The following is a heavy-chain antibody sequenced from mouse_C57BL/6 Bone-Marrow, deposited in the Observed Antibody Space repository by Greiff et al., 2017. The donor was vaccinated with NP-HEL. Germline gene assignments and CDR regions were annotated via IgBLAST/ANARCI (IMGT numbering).Heavy chain of an antibody. J-gene: IGHJ2*01. D-gene: IGHD1-1*01. CDR1: GYTFTEYT. Sequence: QVQLKESGAELVKPGASVKLSCKASGYTFTEYTIHWVKQRSGQGLEWIGWFYPGSGSIKYNEKFKDKATLTADKSSSTVYMELSRLTSEDSAVYFCARDYYGSSPFDYWGQGTTLTVSS. CDR2: FYPGSGSI. V-gene: IGHV1-62-2*01. CDR3: ARDYYGSSPFDY.